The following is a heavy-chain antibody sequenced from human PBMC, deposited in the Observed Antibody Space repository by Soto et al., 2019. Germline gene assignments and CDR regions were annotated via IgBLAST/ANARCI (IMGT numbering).Heavy chain of an antibody. Sequence: QAQLEQSGGEVKKPGSSVKVSCKASRVAFSKFIVTWVRQAPGLGLEWVGGIIPIFGTANYAQKFQGKVSITADEYKNNSYMEVNNLRPEDTAGYFCAKVRYSSPMGYYYGMDVWGQGTTVTVSS. CDR3: AKVRYSSPMGYYYGMDV. CDR1: RVAFSKFI. CDR2: IIPIFGTA. D-gene: IGHD6-19*01. J-gene: IGHJ6*02. V-gene: IGHV1-69*01.